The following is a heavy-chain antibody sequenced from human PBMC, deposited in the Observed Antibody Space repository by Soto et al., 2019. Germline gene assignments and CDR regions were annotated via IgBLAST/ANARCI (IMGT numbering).Heavy chain of an antibody. V-gene: IGHV1-69*13. CDR1: GYTFINFF. J-gene: IGHJ4*02. CDR3: ASPSYYDILTGSLDY. Sequence: SVKVSCKASGYTFINFFIHWVRQAPGQGLEWMGGIIPIFGTANYAQKFQGRVTITADESTSTAYMELSSLRSEDTAVYYCASPSYYDILTGSLDYWGQGTLVTVSS. CDR2: IIPIFGTA. D-gene: IGHD3-9*01.